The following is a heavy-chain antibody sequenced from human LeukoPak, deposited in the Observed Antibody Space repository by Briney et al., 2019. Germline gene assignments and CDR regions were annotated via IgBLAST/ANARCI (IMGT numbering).Heavy chain of an antibody. CDR1: GFTFSDAW. CDR3: MFSIFQH. D-gene: IGHD3-10*02. J-gene: IGHJ1*01. V-gene: IGHV3-15*01. Sequence: GGSLRLSCAASGFTFSDAWMSWVRQAPGKGLEWVGRIKSKTDGETIDYATPMKDRFRISRDDSKNTLYLQMNSLKTEDTAVYYCMFSIFQHWGQGTLVTVSS. CDR2: IKSKTDGETI.